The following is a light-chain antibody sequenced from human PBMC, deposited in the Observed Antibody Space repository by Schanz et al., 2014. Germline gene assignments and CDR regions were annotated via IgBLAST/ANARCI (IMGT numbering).Light chain of an antibody. J-gene: IGLJ2*01. CDR2: EVS. CDR1: SSDVGGYNC. CDR3: QSYDSSLTGSV. Sequence: QSALTQPPSAPGSPGQSVTISCTGTSSDVGGYNCVSWYQQHPGKAPKLMIYEVSKRPSGVPDRFSGSKSGNTASLTVSGLQAEDEADYYCQSYDSSLTGSVFGGGTKLTVL. V-gene: IGLV2-8*01.